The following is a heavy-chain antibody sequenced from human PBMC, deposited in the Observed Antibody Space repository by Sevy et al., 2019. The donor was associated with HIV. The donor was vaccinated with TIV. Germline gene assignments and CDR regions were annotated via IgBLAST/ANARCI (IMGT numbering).Heavy chain of an antibody. CDR2: IKQDGSEK. V-gene: IGHV3-7*01. J-gene: IGHJ4*02. CDR3: AGGPESPYYDILTGYYRGGELGDY. CDR1: GFTFSSYW. D-gene: IGHD3-9*01. Sequence: GGSLRLSCAASGFTFSSYWMSWVRQAPGKGLEWVANIKQDGSEKYYVDSVKCRFTISRDNAKNSLYLQMNSLRAEGTAVDYCAGGPESPYYDILTGYYRGGELGDYWGQGTLVTVSS.